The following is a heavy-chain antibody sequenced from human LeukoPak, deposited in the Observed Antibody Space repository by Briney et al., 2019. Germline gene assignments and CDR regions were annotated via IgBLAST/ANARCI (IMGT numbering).Heavy chain of an antibody. CDR2: IKSKTDDGTT. V-gene: IGHV3-15*01. Sequence: GGSLRLSCAASGFSLSTYWMTWVRQAPGKGLEWVGRIKSKTDDGTTDYAAPVKGRFTISRDDSKNTLYLQMNSLKTEDTAVYYCTGPDLSYIWGQGTMVTVSS. CDR3: TGPDLSYI. J-gene: IGHJ3*02. CDR1: GFSLSTYW. D-gene: IGHD3-16*02.